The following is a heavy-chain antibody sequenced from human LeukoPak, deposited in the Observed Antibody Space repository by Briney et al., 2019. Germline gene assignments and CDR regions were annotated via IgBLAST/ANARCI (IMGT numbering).Heavy chain of an antibody. CDR2: IIPIFGTA. J-gene: IGHJ6*03. V-gene: IGHV1-69*05. CDR3: ARDIFVVVVADYYYYYMDV. D-gene: IGHD2-15*01. CDR1: RGTFSSYA. Sequence: SVKVSCKASRGTFSSYAISWVRQAPGQGLEWMGRIIPIFGTANYAQKFQGRVTITTDESTSTAYMELSSLRSEDTAVYYCARDIFVVVVADYYYYYMDVWGKGTTVTVSS.